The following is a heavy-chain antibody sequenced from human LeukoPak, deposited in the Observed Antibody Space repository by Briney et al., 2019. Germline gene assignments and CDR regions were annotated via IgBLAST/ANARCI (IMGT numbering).Heavy chain of an antibody. CDR3: AKDLYGSGSYEIRLFDY. D-gene: IGHD3-10*01. CDR2: IRYDGSKK. Sequence: GGSLRLSCAASGSTFSSYGMHWVRQAPGKGLEWVAFIRYDGSKKFYADSVKGRFTISRDNSKNTLYLQMNSLRTEDTALYYCAKDLYGSGSYEIRLFDYWGQGTLVTVSS. J-gene: IGHJ4*02. V-gene: IGHV3-30*02. CDR1: GSTFSSYG.